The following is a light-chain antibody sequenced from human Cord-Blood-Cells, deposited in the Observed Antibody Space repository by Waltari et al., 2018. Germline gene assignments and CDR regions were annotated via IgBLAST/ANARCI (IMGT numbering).Light chain of an antibody. Sequence: QSVLTHPPSVSAAPGQQVTISCSGSSSNIGNNYVSWYQQLPGTAPKLLIYDNNKRPSGIPDRFSGSKSGTSATLGITGLQTGDEADYYCGTWDSSLSAGVFGGGTKLTVL. CDR3: GTWDSSLSAGV. V-gene: IGLV1-51*01. J-gene: IGLJ3*02. CDR2: DNN. CDR1: SSNIGNNY.